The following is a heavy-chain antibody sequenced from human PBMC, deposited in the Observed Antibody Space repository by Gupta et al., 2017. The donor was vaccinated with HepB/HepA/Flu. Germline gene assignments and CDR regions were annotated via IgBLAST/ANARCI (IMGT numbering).Heavy chain of an antibody. D-gene: IGHD4-23*01. CDR1: GGSISTGY. Sequence: QVQLLESGPGLVKPSETLSLTCTVSGGSISTGYRSWIRQSPGKPLEWIGYVHYNGRTSYNPSLKSRVTMSADTSKNQFSLELNSVIAADAAMYYCATIKSGGASFDIWGQGTMVTVSS. CDR3: ATIKSGGASFDI. V-gene: IGHV4-59*01. CDR2: VHYNGRT. J-gene: IGHJ3*02.